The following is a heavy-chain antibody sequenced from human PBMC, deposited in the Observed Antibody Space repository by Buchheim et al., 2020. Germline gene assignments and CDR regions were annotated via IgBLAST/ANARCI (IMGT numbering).Heavy chain of an antibody. Sequence: EVQLVKSGGGLVQPGGSLRLSCAASGFTFSSYSMNWVRQAPGKGLEWVSYISSSSSTIYYADSVKGRFTISRDNAKNSLYLQMNSLRAEDTAVYYCARDASYCSGGSCYRKRYYGMDVWGQGTT. CDR1: GFTFSSYS. D-gene: IGHD2-15*01. J-gene: IGHJ6*02. CDR2: ISSSSSTI. V-gene: IGHV3-48*01. CDR3: ARDASYCSGGSCYRKRYYGMDV.